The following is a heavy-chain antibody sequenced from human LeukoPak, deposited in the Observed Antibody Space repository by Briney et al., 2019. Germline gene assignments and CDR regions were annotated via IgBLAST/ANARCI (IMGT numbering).Heavy chain of an antibody. D-gene: IGHD2-21*02. Sequence: PGGSLKLSCAASGFTFSSYWMHWVRQAPGKGLVWDSLINSDGSSTSYSDSVTSRFTTSRDNANNTLYQQMNRQTAEDTAVYYCARAHIVVLTAPDYWGQGTLVTVSS. CDR1: GFTFSSYW. V-gene: IGHV3-74*01. CDR2: INSDGSST. J-gene: IGHJ4*02. CDR3: ARAHIVVLTAPDY.